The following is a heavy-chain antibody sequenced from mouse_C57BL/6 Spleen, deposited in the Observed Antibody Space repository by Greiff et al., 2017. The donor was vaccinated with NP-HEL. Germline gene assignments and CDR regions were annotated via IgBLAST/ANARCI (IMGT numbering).Heavy chain of an antibody. V-gene: IGHV1-81*01. CDR2: IYPRSGNT. D-gene: IGHD2-4*01. Sequence: QVQLQQSGAELARPGASVKLSCKASGYTFTSYGISWVKQRTGQGLEWIGEIYPRSGNTYYNEKFKGKATLTADKSSSTAYMKLRSLTSEDSAVYFCARSDYDPFYAMDYWGQGTSVTVSS. CDR3: ARSDYDPFYAMDY. J-gene: IGHJ4*01. CDR1: GYTFTSYG.